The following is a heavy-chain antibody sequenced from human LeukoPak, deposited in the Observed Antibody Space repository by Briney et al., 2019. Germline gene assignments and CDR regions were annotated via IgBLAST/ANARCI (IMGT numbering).Heavy chain of an antibody. J-gene: IGHJ4*02. CDR1: GFTFSSYG. CDR2: ISYDGSNK. V-gene: IGHV3-30*18. CDR3: AKILPDTVTADY. D-gene: IGHD4-11*01. Sequence: GRSLRLSCAASGFTFSSYGMYWVRQAPGKGLEWVAVISYDGSNKYYANSVKGRFTISRDNSKNTLYLQMNSLRAEDTAVYYCAKILPDTVTADYWGQGTLVTVSS.